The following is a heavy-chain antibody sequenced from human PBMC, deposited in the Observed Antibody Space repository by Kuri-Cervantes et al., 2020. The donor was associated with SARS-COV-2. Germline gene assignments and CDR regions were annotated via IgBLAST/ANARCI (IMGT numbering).Heavy chain of an antibody. CDR2: ISAYNGNT. D-gene: IGHD1-26*01. J-gene: IGHJ5*02. CDR3: ARGSKASYSGSSWFDP. V-gene: IGHV1-18*01. Sequence: ASVKVSCKASGYTFTSYAIHWVRQAPGQGLESMGWISAYNGNTNYAQKLQGRVTMTTDTSTSTAYMELRSLRSDDTAVYYCARGSKASYSGSSWFDPWGQGTLVTVSS. CDR1: GYTFTSYA.